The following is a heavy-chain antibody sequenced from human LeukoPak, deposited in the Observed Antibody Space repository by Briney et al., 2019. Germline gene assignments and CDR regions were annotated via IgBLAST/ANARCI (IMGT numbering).Heavy chain of an antibody. V-gene: IGHV4-30-4*02. CDR1: GGSISSGDYY. CDR3: ARGSCSGGSCYPTEDY. Sequence: PSETLSLTCTVSGGSISSGDYYWSWIRQPPGKGLEWIGYIYYSGSTYYNPSLKSRVTISVDTSKNQFSLKLSSVTAADTAVYYCARGSCSGGSCYPTEDYWGQGTLVTVSS. D-gene: IGHD2-15*01. J-gene: IGHJ4*02. CDR2: IYYSGST.